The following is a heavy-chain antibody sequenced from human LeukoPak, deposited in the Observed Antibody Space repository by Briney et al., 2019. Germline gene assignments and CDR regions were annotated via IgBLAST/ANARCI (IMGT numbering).Heavy chain of an antibody. CDR3: ASQMYYYDSSGYYYGFDY. Sequence: SETLSLTCTVSGGSISSSSYYWGWLRQPPGKGLEWIGSIYYSGSTYYNPSLKSRVTISVDTSKNQFSLKLSSVTAADTAVYYCASQMYYYDSSGYYYGFDYWGQGTLVTVSS. D-gene: IGHD3-22*01. CDR2: IYYSGST. V-gene: IGHV4-39*01. CDR1: GGSISSSSYY. J-gene: IGHJ4*02.